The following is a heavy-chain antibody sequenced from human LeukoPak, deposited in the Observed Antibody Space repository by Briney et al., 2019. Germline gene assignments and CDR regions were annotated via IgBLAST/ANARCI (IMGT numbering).Heavy chain of an antibody. CDR1: GGSISSGGYS. D-gene: IGHD3-16*02. CDR3: ARGKEYDYVWGSYHSYYFDY. J-gene: IGHJ4*02. CDR2: IYHSGST. Sequence: SETLSLTCAVSGGSISSGGYSWSWIRQPPGKGLEWIGYIYHSGSTYYNPSLKSRVTISVDRSKNQFSLKLSSVTAADTAAYYCARGKEYDYVWGSYHSYYFDYWGQGTLVTVSS. V-gene: IGHV4-30-2*01.